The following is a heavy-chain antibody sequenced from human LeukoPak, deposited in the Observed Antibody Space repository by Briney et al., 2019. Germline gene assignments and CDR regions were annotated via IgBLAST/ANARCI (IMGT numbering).Heavy chain of an antibody. CDR3: ARGLWFGEFSVWFDP. J-gene: IGHJ5*02. CDR1: GFTFDDYG. D-gene: IGHD3-10*01. Sequence: GGSLRLSCAASGFTFDDYGMSWVRQAPGKGLEWVSGINWNGGSTGYADSVKGRFTISRDNAKNSLYLQMNSLRAEDTALYYCARGLWFGEFSVWFDPWGQGTLVTVSS. CDR2: INWNGGST. V-gene: IGHV3-20*04.